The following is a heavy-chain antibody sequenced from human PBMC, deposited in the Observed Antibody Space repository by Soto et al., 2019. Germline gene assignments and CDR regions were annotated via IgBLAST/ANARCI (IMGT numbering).Heavy chain of an antibody. CDR1: GGTFSSYA. D-gene: IGHD3-10*01. J-gene: IGHJ6*02. V-gene: IGHV1-69*12. Sequence: QVQLVQSGAEVKKPGSSVKVSCKASGGTFSSYAISWVRQAPGQGLEWMGGIIPIFGTANYAQKFQGRVTLTADESTSTAYMELSSLSSEDTAVYYCARGRYYGSGSRTDYYYYYGMDVWGQGTTVTVSS. CDR2: IIPIFGTA. CDR3: ARGRYYGSGSRTDYYYYYGMDV.